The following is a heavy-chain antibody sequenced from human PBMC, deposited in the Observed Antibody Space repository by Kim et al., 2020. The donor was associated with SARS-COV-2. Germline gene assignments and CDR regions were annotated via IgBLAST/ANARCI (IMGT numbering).Heavy chain of an antibody. D-gene: IGHD3-10*01. CDR1: GGSISSYY. Sequence: SETLSLTCTVSGGSISSYYWSWIRQPPGKGLEWIGYIYYSGSTNYNPSLKSRVTISVDTSKNQFSLKLSSVTAADTAVYYCAREKGSGSFDYCGQGTLVT. CDR3: AREKGSGSFDY. CDR2: IYYSGST. J-gene: IGHJ4*02. V-gene: IGHV4-59*12.